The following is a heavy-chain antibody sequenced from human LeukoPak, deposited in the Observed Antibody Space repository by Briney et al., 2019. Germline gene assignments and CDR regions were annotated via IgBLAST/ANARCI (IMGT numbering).Heavy chain of an antibody. Sequence: GGSLRLSCAASGFTFSTYWMNWVRQAPGKGLEWVANIKQDGSETYYMDSVKGRFTISRDNAKNSLYLQMNSLRAEDTAVYYRAKDQMVGQWPTNFDYWGQGTLVTVSS. CDR2: IKQDGSET. CDR1: GFTFSTYW. V-gene: IGHV3-7*01. CDR3: AKDQMVGQWPTNFDY. D-gene: IGHD6-19*01. J-gene: IGHJ4*02.